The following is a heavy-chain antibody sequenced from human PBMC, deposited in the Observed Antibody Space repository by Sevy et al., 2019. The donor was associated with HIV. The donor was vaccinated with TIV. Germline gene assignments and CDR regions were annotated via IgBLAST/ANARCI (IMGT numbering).Heavy chain of an antibody. V-gene: IGHV3-33*01. CDR2: IRYDGSNK. CDR3: ARDRLGITISAEWGGGMDV. CDR1: GFTLSSYG. D-gene: IGHD3-3*01. Sequence: GGSLRLSCAASGFTLSSYGMHWVRQAPGKGLEWVAVIRYDGSNKYYAESVKGRFTISRDNSKNTLYLQMNSLRAEDTAVYYCARDRLGITISAEWGGGMDVWGQGTTVTVSS. J-gene: IGHJ6*02.